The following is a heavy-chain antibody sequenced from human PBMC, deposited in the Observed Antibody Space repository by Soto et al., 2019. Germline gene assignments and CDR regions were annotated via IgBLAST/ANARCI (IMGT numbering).Heavy chain of an antibody. D-gene: IGHD3-22*01. CDR1: GGSISSGDYY. V-gene: IGHV4-30-4*01. CDR2: IYYSGST. J-gene: IGHJ6*02. CDR3: ARETMIGISYYGMDV. Sequence: QVQLQESGPGLVKPSQTLSLTCTVSGGSISSGDYYWRWIRQPPGKGLEWIGYIYYSGSTYYNPSLQSRVTISVDTSKNQFSLKLSSVTAADTAVYYCARETMIGISYYGMDVWGQGTTVTVSS.